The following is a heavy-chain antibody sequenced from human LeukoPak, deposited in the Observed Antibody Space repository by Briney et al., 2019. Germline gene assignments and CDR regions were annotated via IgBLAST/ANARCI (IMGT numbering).Heavy chain of an antibody. CDR2: IYYSGST. D-gene: IGHD3-10*01. J-gene: IGHJ3*02. CDR1: GGSISSYH. Sequence: SETLSPTCTVSGGSISSYHWSWIRQPPGKGLEWIGYIYYSGSTNYNPSLKSRVTISVDTSKNQFSLKLSSVTAADTAVYYCASARLGSGLEGAFDIWGQGTMVTVSS. CDR3: ASARLGSGLEGAFDI. V-gene: IGHV4-59*01.